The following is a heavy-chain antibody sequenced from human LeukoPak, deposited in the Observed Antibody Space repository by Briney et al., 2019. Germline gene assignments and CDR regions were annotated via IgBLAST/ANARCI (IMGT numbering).Heavy chain of an antibody. CDR1: EFTFSSYS. Sequence: LGGSQRLSCAASEFTFSSYSINWVRQAPGKGLEWVSSISSIRSYIYYADSVKGRFTISRDNAKNSLYLQMNSLRAEDTAVYYCVRLRGGYNYALGPFDFWGQGTLVTVPS. CDR2: ISSIRSYI. J-gene: IGHJ4*02. V-gene: IGHV3-21*01. CDR3: VRLRGGYNYALGPFDF. D-gene: IGHD5-18*01.